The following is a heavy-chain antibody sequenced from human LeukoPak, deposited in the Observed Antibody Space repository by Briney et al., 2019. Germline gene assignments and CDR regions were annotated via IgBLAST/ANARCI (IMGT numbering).Heavy chain of an antibody. CDR1: GFTFNNYW. D-gene: IGHD6-13*01. Sequence: PGGSLRLSCAASGFTFNNYWMNWVRQAPGKGQEWVANINQDGSEKYYVDSLKGRFTISRDNAKNSLYLQMNSLRAEDTAVYYCARDSSRQSWAEYFQRWGQGTLVTVSS. V-gene: IGHV3-7*05. CDR2: INQDGSEK. J-gene: IGHJ1*01. CDR3: ARDSSRQSWAEYFQR.